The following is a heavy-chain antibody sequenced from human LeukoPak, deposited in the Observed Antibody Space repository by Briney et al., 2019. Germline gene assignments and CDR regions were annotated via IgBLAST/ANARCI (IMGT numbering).Heavy chain of an antibody. CDR1: GYSISSGYY. J-gene: IGHJ4*02. CDR2: IYRSGST. CDR3: ARDTATSSGYHTFDY. D-gene: IGHD3-22*01. Sequence: PSETLSLTCAVSGYSISSGYYWGWIRQPPGKGLEWIGSIYRSGSTYYNPSLKSRVTISVDTSKNQFSLKLSSVTAADTAVYYCARDTATSSGYHTFDYWGQGTLVTVSS. V-gene: IGHV4-38-2*02.